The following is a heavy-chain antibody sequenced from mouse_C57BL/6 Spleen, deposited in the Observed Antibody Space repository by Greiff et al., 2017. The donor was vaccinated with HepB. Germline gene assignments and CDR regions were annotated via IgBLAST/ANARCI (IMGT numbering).Heavy chain of an antibody. Sequence: VHVKQSGAELVKPGASVKLSCTASGFNIKDYYMHWVKQRTEQGLEWIGRIDPEDGETKYAPKFQGKATITADTSSNTAYLQLSSLTSEDTAVYYCAREIFGYSKNFDYWGQGTTLTVSS. D-gene: IGHD2-5*01. CDR1: GFNIKDYY. CDR3: AREIFGYSKNFDY. J-gene: IGHJ2*01. V-gene: IGHV14-2*01. CDR2: IDPEDGET.